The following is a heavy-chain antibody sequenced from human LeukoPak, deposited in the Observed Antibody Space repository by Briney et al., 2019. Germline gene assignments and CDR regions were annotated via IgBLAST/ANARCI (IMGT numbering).Heavy chain of an antibody. V-gene: IGHV4-4*07. CDR3: ARDRGTWNDDGFDY. Sequence: SETLSLTCTVSGGSISSYYWSWIRQPAGKGLQWIGRIYISGSTNYNPSLKSRVTMSMDTSKDQFSLKLRSVTAADTAVYYCARDRGTWNDDGFDYWGQGTLATVSS. CDR1: GGSISSYY. CDR2: IYISGST. D-gene: IGHD1-1*01. J-gene: IGHJ4*02.